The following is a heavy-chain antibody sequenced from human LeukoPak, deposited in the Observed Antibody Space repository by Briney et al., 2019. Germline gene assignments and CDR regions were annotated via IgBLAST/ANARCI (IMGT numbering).Heavy chain of an antibody. V-gene: IGHV1-8*01. CDR2: MNPNSGNT. D-gene: IGHD5-18*01. Sequence: AAVKVSCKASGYTFTSYDINWVRQATGQGREWMGWMNPNSGNTGYAQKFRGRGTMTRNTSIRTAYMELSRLRSDDTAVYYCARGRIQLWLRYAFDIWGQGTLVTVSS. CDR1: GYTFTSYD. J-gene: IGHJ3*02. CDR3: ARGRIQLWLRYAFDI.